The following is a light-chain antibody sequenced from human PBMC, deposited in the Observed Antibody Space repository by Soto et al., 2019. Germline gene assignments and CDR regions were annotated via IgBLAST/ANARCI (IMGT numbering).Light chain of an antibody. V-gene: IGKV3D-20*01. CDR2: DAS. CDR1: QCVRISH. Sequence: EIVLTQSPATLSLSPGERATLSCVASQCVRISHLLWYQQKPGLAPRLLIYDASSRAIGIPDRFSGSGSGKEFTLTISSLEPEDVAVYYCQQYGSSPDSFGPGTKVDIK. CDR3: QQYGSSPDS. J-gene: IGKJ3*01.